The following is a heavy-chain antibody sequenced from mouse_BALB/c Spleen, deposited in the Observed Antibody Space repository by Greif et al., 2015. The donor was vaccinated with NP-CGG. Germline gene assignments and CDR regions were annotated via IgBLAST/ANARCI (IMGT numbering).Heavy chain of an antibody. CDR3: ARGYGNYYYAMDY. V-gene: IGHV14-3*02. D-gene: IGHD2-1*01. J-gene: IGHJ4*01. CDR2: IDPANGNT. Sequence: VQLQQSGAELVKPGASVKLSCTASGFNIKDTYMHWVKQRPEQVLEWIGRIDPANGNTKYDPKFQGKATITADTSSNPAYLQLSSLTSEDTAVYYCARGYGNYYYAMDYWGQGTSVTVSS. CDR1: GFNIKDTY.